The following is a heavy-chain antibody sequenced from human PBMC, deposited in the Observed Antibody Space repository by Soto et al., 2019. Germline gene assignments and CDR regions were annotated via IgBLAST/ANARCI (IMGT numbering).Heavy chain of an antibody. CDR3: ATVKIVVDQRDAFDI. CDR1: GYTLTELS. J-gene: IGHJ3*02. CDR2: FDPEDGET. D-gene: IGHD3-22*01. Sequence: ASVKVSCKVSGYTLTELSMHWVRQAPGKGLEWTGGFDPEDGETIYAQKFQSRVTMTEDTSTDTAYMELSSLRSEDTAVYYCATVKIVVDQRDAFDIWGQGTMVTVSS. V-gene: IGHV1-24*01.